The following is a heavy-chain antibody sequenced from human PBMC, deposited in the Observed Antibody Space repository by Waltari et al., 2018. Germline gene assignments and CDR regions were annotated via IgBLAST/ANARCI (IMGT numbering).Heavy chain of an antibody. D-gene: IGHD3-22*01. CDR1: GFTFSSHA. CDR3: AKVSSYYDSSGYYYAELQH. Sequence: EVQLLESGGGLVQPGGSLRLSCAASGFTFSSHAMSWVRQAPGKGLEWVSAISGSGGSTYYADSVKGRFTISRDNSKNTLYLQMNSLRAEDTAVYYCAKVSSYYDSSGYYYAELQHWGQGTLVTVSS. J-gene: IGHJ1*01. V-gene: IGHV3-23*01. CDR2: ISGSGGST.